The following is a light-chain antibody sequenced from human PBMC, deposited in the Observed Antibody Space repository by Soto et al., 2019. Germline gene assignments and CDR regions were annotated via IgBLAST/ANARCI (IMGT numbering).Light chain of an antibody. CDR2: EVS. Sequence: QSALTQPASVSGSPGQSSALSCTGTSSDVGGYNYVSWYQQHPGKAPKLMIHEVSNRPSGVSDRFSGSKSGNTASLTISGLQADDEADYYCSSHTSYSTRVFGTGTKVTVL. CDR1: SSDVGGYNY. J-gene: IGLJ1*01. V-gene: IGLV2-14*01. CDR3: SSHTSYSTRV.